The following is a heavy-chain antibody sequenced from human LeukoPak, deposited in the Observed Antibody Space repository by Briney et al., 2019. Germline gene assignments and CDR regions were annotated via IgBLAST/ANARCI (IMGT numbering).Heavy chain of an antibody. CDR2: IYYSGST. Sequence: SETLSLTCTVSGGSISSYYWSWIRQPPGKGLEWIGYIYYSGSTNYNPSLKSRVTISVDTSKNQFSLKLNSVTAADTAAYYCARRRDYYDSRGYYAFDIWGHGTMVTVSS. D-gene: IGHD3-22*01. V-gene: IGHV4-59*01. CDR3: ARRRDYYDSRGYYAFDI. J-gene: IGHJ3*02. CDR1: GGSISSYY.